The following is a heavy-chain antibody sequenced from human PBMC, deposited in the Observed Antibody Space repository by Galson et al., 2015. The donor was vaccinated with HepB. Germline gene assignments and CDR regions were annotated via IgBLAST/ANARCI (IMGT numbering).Heavy chain of an antibody. CDR3: ARHGPYYYDSSGYVSGAFDI. CDR1: GGSISSYY. J-gene: IGHJ3*02. CDR2: IYYSGST. Sequence: LSLTCTVSGGSISSYYWSWIRQPPGKGLEWIGYIYYSGSTNYNPSLKSRVTISVDTSKNQFSLKLSSVTAADTAVYYCARHGPYYYDSSGYVSGAFDIWGQGTMVTVSS. V-gene: IGHV4-59*08. D-gene: IGHD3-22*01.